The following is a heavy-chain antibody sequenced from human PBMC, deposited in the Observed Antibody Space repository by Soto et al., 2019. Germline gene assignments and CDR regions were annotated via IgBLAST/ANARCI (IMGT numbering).Heavy chain of an antibody. D-gene: IGHD4-17*01. CDR2: ISGNGGSI. CDR1: GFTFDDYA. J-gene: IGHJ4*02. CDR3: AKGADYGDYARFFFDY. Sequence: EVQLVESGGGLVQPGRSLRLSCAASGFTFDDYAMHWVRQAPGKGLEWVSGISGNGGSIGYADSVKGRFTVSKDNAKNSLYLQMNSLRAEDTALYYCAKGADYGDYARFFFDYWGQGTLVTVSS. V-gene: IGHV3-9*01.